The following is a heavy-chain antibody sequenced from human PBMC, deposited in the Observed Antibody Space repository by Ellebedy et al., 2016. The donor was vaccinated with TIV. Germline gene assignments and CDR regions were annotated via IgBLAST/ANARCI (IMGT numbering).Heavy chain of an antibody. Sequence: GESLKISCKGSGYRFTSYWISWVRQMPGKGLEWMGRIDPSDSYINYSPSFQGHVTISIDKSISTAYLQWSSLKASDTAMYYCARRLGGDTGYWGQGTLVTVSS. V-gene: IGHV5-10-1*01. CDR1: GYRFTSYW. J-gene: IGHJ4*02. CDR3: ARRLGGDTGY. CDR2: IDPSDSYI. D-gene: IGHD3-10*01.